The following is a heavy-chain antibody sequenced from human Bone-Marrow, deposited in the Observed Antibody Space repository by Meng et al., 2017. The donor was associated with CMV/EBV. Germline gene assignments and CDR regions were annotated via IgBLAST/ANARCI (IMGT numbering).Heavy chain of an antibody. J-gene: IGHJ3*02. CDR3: ARDGLVEYQRKGAFDI. CDR2: INHSGST. V-gene: IGHV4-34*01. Sequence: SETLSLTCAVYGGSFSGYYWSWTRQPPGKGLEWIGEINHSGSTNYNPSLKSRVTISVDTSKNQFSLKLSSVTAADTAVYYCARDGLVEYQRKGAFDIWGQGTMVTVSS. CDR1: GGSFSGYY. D-gene: IGHD2-2*01.